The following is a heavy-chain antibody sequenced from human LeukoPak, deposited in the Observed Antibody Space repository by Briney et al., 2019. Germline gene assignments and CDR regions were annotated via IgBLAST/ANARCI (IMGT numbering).Heavy chain of an antibody. Sequence: ASVKVSCKASGYTFTSYYMHWVRQAPGQGLEWMGIINPSGGSTSYAQKFQGRVTMTRDTSTSTVYMELSSLRSEDTAVYYCARVETGIQLWLGFDYWGQGTLVTVSS. CDR2: INPSGGST. J-gene: IGHJ4*02. V-gene: IGHV1-46*01. CDR3: ARVETGIQLWLGFDY. CDR1: GYTFTSYY. D-gene: IGHD5-18*01.